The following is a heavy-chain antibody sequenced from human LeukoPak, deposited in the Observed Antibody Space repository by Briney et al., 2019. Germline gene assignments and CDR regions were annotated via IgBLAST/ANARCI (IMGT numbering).Heavy chain of an antibody. CDR1: GYSFTTYW. CDR2: IYPGDSDT. Sequence: GESLKISCKGSGYSFTTYWIAWVRQMPGKGLEWMGIIYPGDSDTRYSPSFQGQVTISADKSVTTAYLQWSSLKASDTAMNYCARGAVVGHYNWFDPWGQGTLVIVSS. D-gene: IGHD4-23*01. CDR3: ARGAVVGHYNWFDP. V-gene: IGHV5-51*01. J-gene: IGHJ5*02.